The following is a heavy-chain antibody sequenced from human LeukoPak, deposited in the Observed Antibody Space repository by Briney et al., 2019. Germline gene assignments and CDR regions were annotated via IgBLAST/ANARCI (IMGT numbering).Heavy chain of an antibody. J-gene: IGHJ5*02. Sequence: PSETLSLTCTVSGDSISTSNSYWGWIRQPPGKGLEWIGSIYYSGSTYYNPSLKSRVTISVDTSKNQFSLKLSSVTAADTAVYYCARDLWFGELLYADNWFDPWGQGTLVTVSS. CDR1: GDSISTSNSY. CDR3: ARDLWFGELLYADNWFDP. CDR2: IYYSGST. D-gene: IGHD3-10*01. V-gene: IGHV4-39*07.